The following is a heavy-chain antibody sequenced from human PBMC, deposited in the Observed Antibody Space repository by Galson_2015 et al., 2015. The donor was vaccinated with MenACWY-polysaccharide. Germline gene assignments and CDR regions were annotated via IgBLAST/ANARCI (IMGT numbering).Heavy chain of an antibody. D-gene: IGHD1-26*01. V-gene: IGHV4-38-2*02. J-gene: IGHJ4*02. CDR1: F. CDR2: IYHRWST. CDR3: ARVEKYSGSYYILH. Sequence: FWGWIRQPPGKGLEWIGSIYHRWSTYYNPSLKSRVTISVDTSKNQFSLKLSSVTAADTAVYYCARVEKYSGSYYILHWGQGTLVTVSS.